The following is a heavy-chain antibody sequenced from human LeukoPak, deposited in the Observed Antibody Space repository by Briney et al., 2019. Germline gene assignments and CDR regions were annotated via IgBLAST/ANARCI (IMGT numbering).Heavy chain of an antibody. Sequence: AETLTLTCTVSGVSIRGYSWSWLRQPPGKGLEWLGYISDSGSTSYNPSLKTRIIISLDKSKHQFSLKLSSATAADTAVYYCARWGRPNFDYWGQGTLVTVSS. D-gene: IGHD7-27*01. CDR1: GVSIRGYS. CDR2: ISDSGST. J-gene: IGHJ4*02. CDR3: ARWGRPNFDY. V-gene: IGHV4-59*01.